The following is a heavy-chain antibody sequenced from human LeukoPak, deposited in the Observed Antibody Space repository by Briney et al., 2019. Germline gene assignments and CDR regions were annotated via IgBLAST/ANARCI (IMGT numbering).Heavy chain of an antibody. CDR1: GYTFTNFR. Sequence: ASVKVSCKTSGYTFTNFRIHWVRQAPGQGFEWMGWISPSNGYTEYEQKLQGRLTMTTDTSTTTAHMELRSLTFDDTATYYCARDSYYGGHFAFFEHWGQGTLVTVPS. CDR2: ISPSNGYT. V-gene: IGHV1-18*01. CDR3: ARDSYYGGHFAFFEH. J-gene: IGHJ4*02. D-gene: IGHD4-23*01.